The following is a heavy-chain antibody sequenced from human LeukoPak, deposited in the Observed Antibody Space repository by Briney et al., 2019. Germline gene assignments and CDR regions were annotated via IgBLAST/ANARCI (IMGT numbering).Heavy chain of an antibody. Sequence: GGSLRLSCAASGFTFSSYSMNWVRQAPGKGLEWVSSISSSNSYIYYAGSVKGRFTISRDNAKNSLYLQMNSLRAEDTAVYYCASGYYYDSSGYYFDYWGQGTLVTVSS. CDR3: ASGYYYDSSGYYFDY. V-gene: IGHV3-21*01. CDR1: GFTFSSYS. J-gene: IGHJ4*02. D-gene: IGHD3-22*01. CDR2: ISSSNSYI.